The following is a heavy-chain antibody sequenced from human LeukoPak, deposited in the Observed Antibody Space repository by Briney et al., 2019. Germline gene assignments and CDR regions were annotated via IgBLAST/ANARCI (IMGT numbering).Heavy chain of an antibody. V-gene: IGHV4-59*01. D-gene: IGHD6-13*01. CDR3: ARVTGYMTEDYFDY. CDR2: IYYSGST. J-gene: IGHJ4*02. CDR1: GGSINSYY. Sequence: SSETLSLTCTVSGGSINSYYWSWIRQPPGKGLEWIGYIYYSGSTNYNPSLKSRVTISVDTSKNQFSLRLSSVTAADTAVYYCARVTGYMTEDYFDYWGQGTLITVSS.